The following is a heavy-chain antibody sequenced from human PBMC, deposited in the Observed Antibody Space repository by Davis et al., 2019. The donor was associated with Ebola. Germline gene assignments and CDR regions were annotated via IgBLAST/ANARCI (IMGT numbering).Heavy chain of an antibody. J-gene: IGHJ6*02. Sequence: PGGSLRLSCAASGFTFSSYWMSWVRQAPGKGLEWVANIKQDGSEKYYVDSVKGRFTISRDNAKNSLYLQMNSLRAEDTAVYYCARGLRWWNYYYYGMDVWGQGTTVTVSS. CDR1: GFTFSSYW. V-gene: IGHV3-7*01. CDR3: ARGLRWWNYYYYGMDV. D-gene: IGHD4-23*01. CDR2: IKQDGSEK.